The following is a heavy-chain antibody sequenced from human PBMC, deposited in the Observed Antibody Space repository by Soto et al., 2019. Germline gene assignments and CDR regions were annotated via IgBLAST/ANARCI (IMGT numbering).Heavy chain of an antibody. CDR3: TRDPGAYSSTWSFYFDS. Sequence: GGSLRLSCAASGFTFSRFWMHWVRQAPGKGLVWVSRINTDGSSTTYADSVKGRFTISRDNAKNTLYLQMDSLRAEDTVVYYCTRDPGAYSSTWSFYFDSWGQGTLVTVSS. CDR1: GFTFSRFW. D-gene: IGHD6-13*01. J-gene: IGHJ4*02. V-gene: IGHV3-74*01. CDR2: INTDGSST.